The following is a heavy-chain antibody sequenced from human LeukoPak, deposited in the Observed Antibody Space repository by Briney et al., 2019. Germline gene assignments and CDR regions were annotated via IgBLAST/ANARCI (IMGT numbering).Heavy chain of an antibody. V-gene: IGHV3-23*01. CDR1: GFTFSSYA. J-gene: IGHJ4*02. CDR3: AKNDDSSGYPLKNYFDY. CDR2: ISGSGGSP. D-gene: IGHD3-22*01. Sequence: GGSLRLSCAASGFTFSSYAMSWVRQAPGKGLEWVSAISGSGGSPYYADSVKGRFTISRDNSKNTLYLQMNSLRAEDTAVYYCAKNDDSSGYPLKNYFDYWGQGTLVTVSS.